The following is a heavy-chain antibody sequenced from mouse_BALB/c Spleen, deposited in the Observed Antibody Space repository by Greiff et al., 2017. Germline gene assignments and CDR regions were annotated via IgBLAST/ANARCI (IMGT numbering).Heavy chain of an antibody. CDR3: ARSVYYGNYEGYFDY. V-gene: IGHV1-4*01. CDR2: INPSSGYT. J-gene: IGHJ2*01. D-gene: IGHD2-1*01. Sequence: QVQLQQSGAELARPGASVKMSCKASGYTFTSYTMHWVKQRPGQGLEWIGYINPSSGYTNYNQKFKDKATLTADKSSSTAYMQLSSLTSEDSAVYYCARSVYYGNYEGYFDYWGQGTTLTVSS. CDR1: GYTFTSYT.